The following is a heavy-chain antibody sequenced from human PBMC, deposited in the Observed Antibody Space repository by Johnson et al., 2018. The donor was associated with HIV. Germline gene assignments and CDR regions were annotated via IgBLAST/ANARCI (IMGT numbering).Heavy chain of an antibody. CDR3: ARSMTTVTVAFDI. J-gene: IGHJ3*02. CDR2: ISYDGSNT. D-gene: IGHD4-17*01. V-gene: IGHV3-30-3*01. Sequence: QVQLVESGGGVVQPGRSLRLSCAASGFTFSSYAMHWVRQAPGKGLEWVAVISYDGSNTYYADSVKGRFTISRDNSKNTLYLQMNSLRAEDTAVYYCARSMTTVTVAFDIWGQGTMVTVSS. CDR1: GFTFSSYA.